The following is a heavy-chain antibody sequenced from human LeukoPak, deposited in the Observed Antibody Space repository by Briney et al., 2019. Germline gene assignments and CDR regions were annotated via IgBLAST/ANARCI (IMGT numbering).Heavy chain of an antibody. CDR2: IRYDGSNK. CDR3: ARVGGSSWGYFYYHMDV. Sequence: PGGSLRLSCAASGFTFSSYGMHWVRQAPGKGLEWVAFIRYDGSNKYYADSVKGRFTISRDNSKNTLYLQMNSLRAEDTAVYYCARVGGSSWGYFYYHMDVWGKGTAVTVSS. V-gene: IGHV3-30*02. CDR1: GFTFSSYG. J-gene: IGHJ6*03. D-gene: IGHD6-13*01.